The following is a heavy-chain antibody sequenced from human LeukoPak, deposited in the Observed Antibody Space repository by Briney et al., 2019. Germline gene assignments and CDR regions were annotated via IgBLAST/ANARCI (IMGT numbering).Heavy chain of an antibody. CDR2: ISSSSSYI. V-gene: IGHV3-21*01. Sequence: KAGGSLRLSCAASGFTFSSYSMNWVRQAPGKGLEWVSSISSSSSYIYYADSVKGRFTISRDNAKNSLYLQMNSLRAEDTAVYYCARGTSPDYYDSSGYPPANWFDPWGQGTLVTASS. CDR3: ARGTSPDYYDSSGYPPANWFDP. D-gene: IGHD3-22*01. J-gene: IGHJ5*02. CDR1: GFTFSSYS.